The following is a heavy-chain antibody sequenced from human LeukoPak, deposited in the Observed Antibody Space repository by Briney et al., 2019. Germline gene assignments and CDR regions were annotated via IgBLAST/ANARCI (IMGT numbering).Heavy chain of an antibody. CDR1: GFTFSSYA. CDR3: AREEAVDYGDYRWYYGMDV. J-gene: IGHJ6*04. D-gene: IGHD4-17*01. Sequence: GRSLRLSCAASGFTFSSYAMHWVRQAPGKGLEWVAVISYDGSNKYYADSVKGRFTISRDNAKNSLYLQMNSLRAEDTAVYYCAREEAVDYGDYRWYYGMDVWGKGTTVTVSS. CDR2: ISYDGSNK. V-gene: IGHV3-30-3*01.